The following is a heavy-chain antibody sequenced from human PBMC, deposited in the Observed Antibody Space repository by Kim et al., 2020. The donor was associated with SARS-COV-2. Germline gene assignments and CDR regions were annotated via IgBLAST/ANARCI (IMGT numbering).Heavy chain of an antibody. CDR1: GGSISSSSYY. CDR3: ARHIVVVPAALDY. V-gene: IGHV4-39*01. D-gene: IGHD2-2*01. J-gene: IGHJ4*02. Sequence: SETLSLTCTVSGGSISSSSYYWGWIRQPPGKGLEWIGSIYYSGSTYYNPSLKSRATISVDTSKNQFSLKLSSVTAADTAVYYCARHIVVVPAALDYWGQGTLVTVSS. CDR2: IYYSGST.